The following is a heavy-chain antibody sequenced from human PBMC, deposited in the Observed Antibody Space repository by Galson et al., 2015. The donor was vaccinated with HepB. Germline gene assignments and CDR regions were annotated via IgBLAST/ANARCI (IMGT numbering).Heavy chain of an antibody. CDR2: LTGRGGSP. J-gene: IGHJ4*02. V-gene: IGHV3-23*01. CDR1: GFTVSSQV. CDR3: AKSKYNIGYYIEY. Sequence: LRLSCAVSGFTVSSQVMTWVRQAPGKGLEWVSSLTGRGGSPYYADSVKGRFTISRDTSKNTLFLQMSSLGADDTAVYYCAKSKYNIGYYIEYWGQGALVTVSS. D-gene: IGHD6-19*01.